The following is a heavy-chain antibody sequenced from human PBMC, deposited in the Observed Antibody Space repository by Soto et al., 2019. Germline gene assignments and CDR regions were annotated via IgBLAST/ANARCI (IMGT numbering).Heavy chain of an antibody. CDR2: VSPYNGNT. D-gene: IGHD6-6*01. CDR1: GYTFTNYG. Sequence: ASVKVSCKASGYTFTNYGLSWVRQAPGQGLEWMGWVSPYNGNTKYAQKFQGRVTMTTDTSTSTPYMELRSLRPDDTAVYYCARVIAARPDYGMDVGGQGTTVPVSS. V-gene: IGHV1-18*01. J-gene: IGHJ6*02. CDR3: ARVIAARPDYGMDV.